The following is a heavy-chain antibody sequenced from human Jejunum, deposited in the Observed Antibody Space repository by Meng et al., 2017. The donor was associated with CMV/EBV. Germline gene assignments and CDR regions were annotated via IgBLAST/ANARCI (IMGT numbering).Heavy chain of an antibody. Sequence: SGVSIPNTYYWWNWVRQPPGKGLEWIGEVSQAGSPYYNPSLKSRVTISVDTSKNQFSLRLTSMTAADTAVYFCTRDPRVYGDFGFDPWGPGILVTVSS. CDR1: GVSIPNTYYW. CDR2: VSQAGSP. V-gene: IGHV4/OR15-8*03. D-gene: IGHD4-17*01. J-gene: IGHJ5*02. CDR3: TRDPRVYGDFGFDP.